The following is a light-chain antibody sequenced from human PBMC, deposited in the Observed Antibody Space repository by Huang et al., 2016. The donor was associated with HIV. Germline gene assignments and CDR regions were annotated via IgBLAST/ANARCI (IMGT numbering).Light chain of an antibody. J-gene: IGKJ1*01. CDR2: GAS. Sequence: EIVMTQSPATLSVSPGERATLSCRASQSVNSNLAWYQQKPGQAPRLHIYGASTRATVIPARFSGSGSGTEFTLTISSLQSEDFAVYYCQQYNDWPPWTFGQGTKVEIK. CDR1: QSVNSN. V-gene: IGKV3-15*01. CDR3: QQYNDWPPWT.